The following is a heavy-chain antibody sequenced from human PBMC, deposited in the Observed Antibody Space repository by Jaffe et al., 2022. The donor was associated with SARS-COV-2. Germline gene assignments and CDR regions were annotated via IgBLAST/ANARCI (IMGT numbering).Heavy chain of an antibody. CDR3: ANGGFRYTMDV. Sequence: EVQLLESGGGLVQPGGSLRLSCAASGFSFSNFAMTWVRQTPGKGLQWVSAVTGSGGSTTYYADSVKGRFTISRDRFKNTLYLQMNNLRAEDTAVYYCANGGFRYTMDVWGQGTTVTVSS. D-gene: IGHD1-1*01. V-gene: IGHV3-23*01. CDR1: GFSFSNFA. J-gene: IGHJ6*02. CDR2: VTGSGGSTT.